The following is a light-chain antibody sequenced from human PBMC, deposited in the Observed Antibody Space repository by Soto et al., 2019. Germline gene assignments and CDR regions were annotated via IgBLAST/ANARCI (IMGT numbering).Light chain of an antibody. Sequence: QSALTQPASVSGSPGQSITISCTGTSSDVGSYNLVSWYQQHPGKAPKLMIYEGSKRPSGVPNRFSGSKSGNTASLTISGLQAEDEADYYCCSYAGSSTYVVFGGGIKLTVL. CDR2: EGS. CDR1: SSDVGSYNL. J-gene: IGLJ2*01. V-gene: IGLV2-23*01. CDR3: CSYAGSSTYVV.